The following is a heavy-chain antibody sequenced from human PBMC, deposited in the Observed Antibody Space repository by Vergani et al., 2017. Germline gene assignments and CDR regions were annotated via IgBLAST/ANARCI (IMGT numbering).Heavy chain of an antibody. J-gene: IGHJ6*03. CDR2: INHSGST. Sequence: QVQLQQWGAGLLKPSETLSLTCAVYGGSFSGYYWSWIRQPPGKGLEWIGGINHSGSTNNNPSLKSRVTISVDTSKNQFSLKLSSVTAADTAVYYCARGKRVVPAAANYYMDVWGKGTTVTVSS. D-gene: IGHD2-2*01. CDR1: GGSFSGYY. V-gene: IGHV4-34*01. CDR3: ARGKRVVPAAANYYMDV.